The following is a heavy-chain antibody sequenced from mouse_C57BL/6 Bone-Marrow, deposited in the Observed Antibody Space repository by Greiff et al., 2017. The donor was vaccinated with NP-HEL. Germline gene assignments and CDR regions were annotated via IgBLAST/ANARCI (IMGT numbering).Heavy chain of an antibody. D-gene: IGHD1-1*01. J-gene: IGHJ2*01. CDR1: GYTFTDYY. CDR3: ARSSLYCYGSLFDY. Sequence: QVQLQQSGAELVRPGASVKLSCKASGYTFTDYYINWVKQRPGQGLEWIARIYPGSGNTYYNEKFKGKATLTAEKSSSTAYMQLSSLTSEDSAVYFCARSSLYCYGSLFDYWGQGTTLTVSS. CDR2: IYPGSGNT. V-gene: IGHV1-76*01.